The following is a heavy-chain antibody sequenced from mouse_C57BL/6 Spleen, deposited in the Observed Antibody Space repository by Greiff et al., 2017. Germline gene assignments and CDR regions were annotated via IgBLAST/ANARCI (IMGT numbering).Heavy chain of an antibody. CDR3: ASLYYYGSSYWYFDV. V-gene: IGHV1-55*01. CDR2: IYPGSGST. Sequence: QVQLQQSGAELVKPGASVKMSCKASGYTFTSYWITWVKQRPGQGLEWIGDIYPGSGSTNYNEKFKSKATLTVDTSSSTAYMQLSSLTSEDSAVYYCASLYYYGSSYWYFDVWGTGTTVTVSS. D-gene: IGHD1-1*01. J-gene: IGHJ1*03. CDR1: GYTFTSYW.